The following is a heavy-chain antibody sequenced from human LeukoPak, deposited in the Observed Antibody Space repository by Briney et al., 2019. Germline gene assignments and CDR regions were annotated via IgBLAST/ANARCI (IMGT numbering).Heavy chain of an antibody. CDR3: ARDSTYYYDSGSSGPHYFDY. CDR1: GFTFSRNA. D-gene: IGHD3-10*01. V-gene: IGHV3-30*01. Sequence: PPGWSLRLSCAASGFTFSRNAMHWVRQAPGKGLEWVAVTSYDGDITYYADSVKGRFTISRDNPKNTLYLQLNSLRAEDTAVYYCARDSTYYYDSGSSGPHYFDYWGQGTLVTVSS. J-gene: IGHJ4*02. CDR2: TSYDGDIT.